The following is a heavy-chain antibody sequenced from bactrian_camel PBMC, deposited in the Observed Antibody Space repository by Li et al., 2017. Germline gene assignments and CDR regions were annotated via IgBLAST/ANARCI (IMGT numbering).Heavy chain of an antibody. CDR3: AASGSLSWGNLQYWLLREVTYTY. V-gene: IGHV3S53*01. D-gene: IGHD1*01. J-gene: IGHJ4*01. CDR1: QYTCSDCC. CDR2: VDSDGTI. Sequence: HVQLVESGGGSVQAGGSLRLSCKASQYTCSDCCTGWFRQAPGEERDVVAAVDSDGTIEYAVSVKGRFTISRDNGENTLYLQMDSPKPEDSGTYYCAASGSLSWGNLQYWLLREVTYTYWGQGTQVTVS.